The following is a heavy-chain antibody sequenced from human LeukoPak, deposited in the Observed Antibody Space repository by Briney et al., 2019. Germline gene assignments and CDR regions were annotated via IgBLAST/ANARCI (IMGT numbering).Heavy chain of an antibody. Sequence: ASVKVSCKASGYTFTSYGISWVRQAPGQGLEWMGWISAYNGNTNYAQKLQGRVTMTRDTSTSTVYMELSSLRSEDTAVYYCARDLRYDGPNGYSYGLVSGAFDIWGQGTMVTVSS. CDR3: ARDLRYDGPNGYSYGLVSGAFDI. D-gene: IGHD5-18*01. CDR2: ISAYNGNT. CDR1: GYTFTSYG. J-gene: IGHJ3*02. V-gene: IGHV1-18*01.